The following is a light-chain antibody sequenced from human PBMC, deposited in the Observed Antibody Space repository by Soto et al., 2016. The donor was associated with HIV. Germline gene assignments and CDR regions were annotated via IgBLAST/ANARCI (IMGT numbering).Light chain of an antibody. CDR2: QDK. Sequence: SYELTQPPSVSVSPGQTASITCSGDKLGNKYASWYQQKPGQSPVLVIYQDKKRPSGIPERFSGSISENTATLTISGTQAMDEADYYCQAWDSTTAIFGRGTKLTVL. CDR1: KLGNKY. V-gene: IGLV3-1*01. J-gene: IGLJ2*01. CDR3: QAWDSTTAI.